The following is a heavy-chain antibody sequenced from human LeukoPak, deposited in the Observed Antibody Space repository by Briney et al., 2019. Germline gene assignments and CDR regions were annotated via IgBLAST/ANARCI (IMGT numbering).Heavy chain of an antibody. D-gene: IGHD4/OR15-4a*01. Sequence: GGSLRLSCAASGFTFSSYAMSWVRQAPGKGLEWVSAISGSGGSTYYADSVKGRFTISRDNSKNTLYLQMNSLRAEDTAVYYCAKVRYGENYYYYYYMDVWGKGTTVTVSS. V-gene: IGHV3-23*01. J-gene: IGHJ6*03. CDR2: ISGSGGST. CDR1: GFTFSSYA. CDR3: AKVRYGENYYYYYYMDV.